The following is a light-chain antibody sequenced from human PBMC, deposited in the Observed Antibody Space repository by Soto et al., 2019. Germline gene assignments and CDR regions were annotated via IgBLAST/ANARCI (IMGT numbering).Light chain of an antibody. CDR2: DVS. V-gene: IGLV2-14*01. J-gene: IGLJ1*01. Sequence: QSALTQPASVSGSPGQSITISCTGTSSDVGGYNYVSRYQQHPGKAPKLMIYDVSNRPSGVSNRFSGSKSGNTASLTISGLQAEDEADYYCSSYTSSNTLVFGTGTKVTVL. CDR1: SSDVGGYNY. CDR3: SSYTSSNTLV.